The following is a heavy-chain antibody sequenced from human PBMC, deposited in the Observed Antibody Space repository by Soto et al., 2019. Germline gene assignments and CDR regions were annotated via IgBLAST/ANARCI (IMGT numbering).Heavy chain of an antibody. D-gene: IGHD4-17*01. CDR2: FYPGDSDT. V-gene: IGHV5-51*01. CDR3: ARQGNGAEGFDY. Sequence: PGESLKISCNGSGYYFPSYWICWVRQMPGKGLEWMGIFYPGDSDTRYSPSFQGQVTISADRSISTAYLQWSSLKPSDTAMYYCARQGNGAEGFDYWGQGTLVTVSS. CDR1: GYYFPSYW. J-gene: IGHJ4*02.